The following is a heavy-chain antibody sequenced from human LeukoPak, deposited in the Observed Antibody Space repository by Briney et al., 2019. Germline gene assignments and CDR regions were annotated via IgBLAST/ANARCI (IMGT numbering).Heavy chain of an antibody. V-gene: IGHV5-10-1*01. CDR3: AIKYYYYYGMDV. CDR1: GYSFTSYW. J-gene: IGHJ6*02. Sequence: GESLKISCKGSGYSFTSYWISWVRQMPGKGLEWMERIDPSDSYTNYSPSFQGHVTISADKSISTAYLQWSSLKASDTAMYYCAIKYYYYYGMDVWGQGTTVTVSS. CDR2: IDPSDSYT.